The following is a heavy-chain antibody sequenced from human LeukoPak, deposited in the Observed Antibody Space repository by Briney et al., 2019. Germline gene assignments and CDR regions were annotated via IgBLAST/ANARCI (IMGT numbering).Heavy chain of an antibody. CDR3: ARVIPVGGYSYGYHYSYGMDV. CDR2: IYYSGST. D-gene: IGHD5-18*01. J-gene: IGHJ6*02. V-gene: IGHV4-59*01. Sequence: SETLSLTCTVSGGSITSYYWSWIRQPPGKGLEWIGYIYYSGSTNSNPSLKSRVTISVDTSKNQFSLKLNSVTAADTAVYYCARVIPVGGYSYGYHYSYGMDVWGQGTTVTVSS. CDR1: GGSITSYY.